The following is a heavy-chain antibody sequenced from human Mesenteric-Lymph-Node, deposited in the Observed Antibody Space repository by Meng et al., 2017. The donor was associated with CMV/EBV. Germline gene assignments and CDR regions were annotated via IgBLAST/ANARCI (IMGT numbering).Heavy chain of an antibody. CDR3: ARQRGGYCSGTDCYSLQATLDY. CDR1: GFTFNSYG. CDR2: VKQDGSEK. V-gene: IGHV3-7*01. D-gene: IGHD2-2*01. Sequence: GASLIISYAASGFTFNSYGFHWVHQAPGKGVGWGANVKQDGSEKNYVESVKGRFTISSDNANSSLFLQMNSLRAEDTAVYYCARQRGGYCSGTDCYSLQATLDYWGQGALVTVSS. J-gene: IGHJ4*02.